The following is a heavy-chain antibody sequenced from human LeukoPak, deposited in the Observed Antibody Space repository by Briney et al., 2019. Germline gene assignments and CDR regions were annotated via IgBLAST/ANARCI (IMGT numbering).Heavy chain of an antibody. V-gene: IGHV3-7*01. CDR1: GFTFHNYA. CDR2: IKQDGTEK. Sequence: PGGTLRLSCAASGFTFHNYAMTWVRQAPGKGLEWLANIKQDGTEKNYLNSVKGRFTISRDNAKNSLYLQMNSLRAEDTAVYYCARDYSGWGQGTLVTVSS. J-gene: IGHJ4*02. D-gene: IGHD1-26*01. CDR3: ARDYSG.